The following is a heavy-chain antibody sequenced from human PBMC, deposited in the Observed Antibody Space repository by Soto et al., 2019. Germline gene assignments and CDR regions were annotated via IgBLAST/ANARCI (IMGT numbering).Heavy chain of an antibody. D-gene: IGHD1-26*01. CDR1: GGSMNIHY. J-gene: IGHJ6*02. Sequence: QVQLQESGPRLVKPSETLSLSCTVSGGSMNIHYWTWIRQPAGKGLEWVGRISASGTTNYNPSLKSRLAMSMDTSRNIFSLSLLSSTAADSAVYYCAKEGLRWDAGAMDDWGQGTTVTVS. CDR2: ISASGTT. CDR3: AKEGLRWDAGAMDD. V-gene: IGHV4-4*07.